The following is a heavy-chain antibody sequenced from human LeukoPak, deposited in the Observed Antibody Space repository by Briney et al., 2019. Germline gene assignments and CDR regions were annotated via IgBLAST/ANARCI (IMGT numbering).Heavy chain of an antibody. CDR2: INTNTGNP. CDR1: GYTFTSYA. Sequence: ASVKVSCKASGYTFTSYAMNWVRQAPGQGLEWMGWINTNTGNPTYAQGFTGRFVFSLDTSVSTAYLQISSLKAEDTAVYYCAREGTTVGESYYYFDYWGQGTLVTVSS. D-gene: IGHD4-23*01. CDR3: AREGTTVGESYYYFDY. V-gene: IGHV7-4-1*02. J-gene: IGHJ4*02.